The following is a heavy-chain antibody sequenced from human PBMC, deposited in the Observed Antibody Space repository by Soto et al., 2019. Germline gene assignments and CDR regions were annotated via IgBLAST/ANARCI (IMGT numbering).Heavy chain of an antibody. CDR2: ISAYNGNT. CDR1: GYTFTSYG. CDR3: ARATGRCISTSWDAGWFYP. J-gene: IGHJ5*02. V-gene: IGHV1-18*01. D-gene: IGHD2-2*01. Sequence: ASVKVSCKASGYTFTSYGISWVRQAPGQGLEWMGWISAYNGNTNYAQKLQGRVTMTTDTSTSTAYMELRSLRSDDTAVYYCARATGRCISTSWDAGWFYPLGLGTLVKISS.